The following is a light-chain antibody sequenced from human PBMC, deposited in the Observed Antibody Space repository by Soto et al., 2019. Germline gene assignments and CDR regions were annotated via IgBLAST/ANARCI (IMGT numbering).Light chain of an antibody. Sequence: QSALTQPPSASGSPGQSVTISCTGTRGDVGGYNSVSWYQQHPGKAPKLMIYEVTSRPSGVPDRFSGSKSGNTASLTVSALQAEDEADYYCSSYAGSDNLIFGGGTKLTVL. V-gene: IGLV2-8*01. CDR2: EVT. J-gene: IGLJ2*01. CDR1: RGDVGGYNS. CDR3: SSYAGSDNLI.